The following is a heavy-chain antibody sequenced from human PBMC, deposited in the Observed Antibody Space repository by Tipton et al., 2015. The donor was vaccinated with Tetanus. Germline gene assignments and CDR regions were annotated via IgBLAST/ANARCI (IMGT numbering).Heavy chain of an antibody. CDR1: GGSISSSSYY. Sequence: TLSLTCTVSGGSISSSSYYWSWIRQPPGKGLEWIGYIYYTGSANYNPSLKSRVTISVDTSKNQFYLRLGSVTAADSAVYFCARIARGIAAAGLYYFDFWGQGALVTVSS. CDR3: ARIARGIAAAGLYYFDF. CDR2: IYYTGSA. J-gene: IGHJ4*02. D-gene: IGHD6-25*01. V-gene: IGHV4-61*01.